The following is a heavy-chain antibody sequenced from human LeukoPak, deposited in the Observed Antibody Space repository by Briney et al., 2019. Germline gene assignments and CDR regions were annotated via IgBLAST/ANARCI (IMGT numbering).Heavy chain of an antibody. J-gene: IGHJ4*01. CDR3: ARAHYDNSGYHQLDY. CDR1: VGSIRSYY. D-gene: IGHD3-22*01. V-gene: IGHV4-59*01. CDR2: IYYSGSN. Sequence: PSETLSLTCTVSVGSIRSYYGIGIRQPPGKGLEWIGYIYYSGSNNYNQPLKSRVTISVDPSKNQFSLKLSSVTAADTAVYYCARAHYDNSGYHQLDYWGQGALVTVSS.